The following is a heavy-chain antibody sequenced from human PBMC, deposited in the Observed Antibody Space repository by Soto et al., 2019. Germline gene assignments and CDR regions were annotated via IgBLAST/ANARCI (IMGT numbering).Heavy chain of an antibody. Sequence: SLSCSAFAGPFSIHWMSWVSPAPGKGLEWVANIKPDGSEKYYVDSVKGRFTISRDNAKNSLYLQMNSLRGDDTSLYYCMSPEGYSYGSDYWGQGTLVTVS. J-gene: IGHJ4*02. V-gene: IGHV3-7*01. D-gene: IGHD5-18*01. CDR2: IKPDGSEK. CDR1: AGPFSIHW. CDR3: MSPEGYSYGSDY.